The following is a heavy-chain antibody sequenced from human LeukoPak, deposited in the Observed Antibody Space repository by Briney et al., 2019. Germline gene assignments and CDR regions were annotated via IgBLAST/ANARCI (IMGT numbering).Heavy chain of an antibody. V-gene: IGHV1-69*13. D-gene: IGHD3-10*01. CDR2: IIPIFGTA. CDR1: GGTFSSYA. CDR3: ARGRAMVRGVIRSAFDY. J-gene: IGHJ4*02. Sequence: ASVKVSCKASGGTFSSYAISWVRQAPGQGLEWMGGIIPIFGTANYAQKFQGRVTITADESTSTAYVELSSLRSEDTAVYYCARGRAMVRGVIRSAFDYWGQGTLVTVSS.